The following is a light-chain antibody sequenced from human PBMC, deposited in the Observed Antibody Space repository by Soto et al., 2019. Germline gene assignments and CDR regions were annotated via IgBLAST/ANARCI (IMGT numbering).Light chain of an antibody. CDR1: SSNIGAGYD. J-gene: IGLJ3*02. Sequence: QPVLTQPPSVSGAPGQRVIISCTGSSSNIGAGYDVHWYQQLPGTAPKLLIYGNSNRPSGVPDRFSGSKSGTSASLAITGLQAEDEADYYCQSYDSSLSALFGGGTKVTVL. V-gene: IGLV1-40*01. CDR3: QSYDSSLSAL. CDR2: GNS.